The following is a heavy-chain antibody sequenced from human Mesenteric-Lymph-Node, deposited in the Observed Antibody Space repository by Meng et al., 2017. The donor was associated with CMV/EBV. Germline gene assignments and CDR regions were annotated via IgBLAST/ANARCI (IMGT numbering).Heavy chain of an antibody. D-gene: IGHD4-23*01. J-gene: IGHJ4*02. Sequence: QVQLQQWGAGLVKPSETLSLTLAVYGGAFSGYYWSWIRQPPGKGLEWIGEINHSGSTNYNPSLKSRVTISIDTSKNQFSLKLSSVTAADTAVYYCARHQRWLKSEGGFNYWGQGTLVTVSS. V-gene: IGHV4-34*01. CDR1: GGAFSGYY. CDR3: ARHQRWLKSEGGFNY. CDR2: INHSGST.